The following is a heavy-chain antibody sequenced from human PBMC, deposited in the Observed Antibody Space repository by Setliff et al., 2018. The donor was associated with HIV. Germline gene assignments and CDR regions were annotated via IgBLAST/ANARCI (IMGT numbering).Heavy chain of an antibody. D-gene: IGHD6-19*01. V-gene: IGHV4-39*01. CDR1: GVSTSSTSYY. CDR3: ARPHSGRGGGAYFDP. CDR2: ILDGRET. Sequence: TSETLSLTCTVSGVSTSSTSYYWGWIRQPPGKGLEWIGNILDGRETFFNPSLKSRVTISVDASKNQFSLKLRSVTAADTAVYHCARPHSGRGGGAYFDPWGQGILVTVSS. J-gene: IGHJ5*02.